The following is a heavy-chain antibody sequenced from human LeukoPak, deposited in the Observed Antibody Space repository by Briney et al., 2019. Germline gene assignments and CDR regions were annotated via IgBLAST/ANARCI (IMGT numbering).Heavy chain of an antibody. V-gene: IGHV4-59*01. CDR1: GGSNSINH. Sequence: SETLSLTCTVSGGSNSINHWSWIRQPPGKGLEWIGDIYYRGSTNYSPSLKRRVIMSLDTSKTQCSLKLRSVTAADTAVYYCATKETNNWSLDIWGPGTLVTVSS. D-gene: IGHD1-1*01. CDR3: ATKETNNWSLDI. J-gene: IGHJ3*02. CDR2: IYYRGST.